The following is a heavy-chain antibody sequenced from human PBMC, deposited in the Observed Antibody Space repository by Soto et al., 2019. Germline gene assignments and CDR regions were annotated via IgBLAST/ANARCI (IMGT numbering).Heavy chain of an antibody. CDR1: GFTFSSYA. D-gene: IGHD3-10*01. CDR3: AKDLDYYGSGSYLPYCFDY. CDR2: ISGSGGST. Sequence: GGSLRLSCAASGFTFSSYAMSWVRQAPGKGLEWVSAISGSGGSTYYADSVKGRFTISRDNSKNTLYLQMNSLRAEDTAVYYCAKDLDYYGSGSYLPYCFDYWGQGTLVTVSS. J-gene: IGHJ4*02. V-gene: IGHV3-23*01.